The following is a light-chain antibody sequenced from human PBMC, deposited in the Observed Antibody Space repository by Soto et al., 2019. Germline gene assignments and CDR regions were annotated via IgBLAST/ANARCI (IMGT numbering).Light chain of an antibody. CDR3: QQYNNWPPA. J-gene: IGKJ3*01. CDR2: GAS. Sequence: EIVLTQSPGTLSLSPGERATLSCRASQSVSNNYLAWYQQKPGQAPRLLIYGASTRATGIPARFNGRGSGKEFTLTLSSLQSEDFAVYYCQQYNNWPPAFGPGTKVDIK. V-gene: IGKV3-15*01. CDR1: QSVSNN.